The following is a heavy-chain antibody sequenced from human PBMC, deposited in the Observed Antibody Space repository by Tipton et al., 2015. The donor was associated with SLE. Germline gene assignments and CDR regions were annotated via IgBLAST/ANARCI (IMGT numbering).Heavy chain of an antibody. J-gene: IGHJ4*02. CDR1: GYSFTSYW. CDR3: ARSIDSSGWGFDY. Sequence: QLVQSGAEVKKPGASVKVSCKGSGYSFTSYWIGWVRQMPGKGLEWMGIIYPGDSDTRYSPSFQGQVTISADKSISTAYLQWSSLKASDTAMYYCARSIDSSGWGFDYWGQGTLVTVSS. D-gene: IGHD6-19*01. V-gene: IGHV5-51*01. CDR2: IYPGDSDT.